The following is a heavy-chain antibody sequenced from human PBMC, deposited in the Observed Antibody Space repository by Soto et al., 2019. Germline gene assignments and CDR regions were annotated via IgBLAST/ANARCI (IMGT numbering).Heavy chain of an antibody. Sequence: QVQLQQWGAGLLKPSETLSLTCAVYGGSFSGYYWSWIRQPPGKGLEWIGEINHSGSTNYNPSLKSRVTISVDTSKNQFSLKLSSVTAADTAVYYCARTRLGSGGSCYSDYWGQGTLVTVSS. D-gene: IGHD2-15*01. CDR1: GGSFSGYY. J-gene: IGHJ4*02. V-gene: IGHV4-34*01. CDR2: INHSGST. CDR3: ARTRLGSGGSCYSDY.